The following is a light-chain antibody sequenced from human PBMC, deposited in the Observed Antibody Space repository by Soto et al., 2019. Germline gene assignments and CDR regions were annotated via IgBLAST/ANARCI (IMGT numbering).Light chain of an antibody. J-gene: IGKJ4*01. CDR1: QSVSSN. CDR3: QQYNNWPAIT. CDR2: GAS. Sequence: EIVMTQPPATPSVSPGERASLSCRASQSVSSNLAWYQQKPGQAPRLLIYGASTRATGIPARFSGSGSGTEFTLTISSLQSEDFAVYHCQQYNNWPAITFGGGTKVDIK. V-gene: IGKV3D-15*01.